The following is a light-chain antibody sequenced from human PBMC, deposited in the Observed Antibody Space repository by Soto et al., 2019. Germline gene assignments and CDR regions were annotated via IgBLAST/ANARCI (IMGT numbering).Light chain of an antibody. V-gene: IGLV2-23*01. CDR2: EGS. J-gene: IGLJ2*01. CDR3: SSNAGAVV. Sequence: QSVLTQPASVSGSPGQSITISCTGTSSDVGSYNLVSWYQHHPGKAPKLMIYEGSNRPSGVSNRFSGSKSDNTASLTISGLQAEDEADYYCSSNAGAVVFGGGTKLTVL. CDR1: SSDVGSYNL.